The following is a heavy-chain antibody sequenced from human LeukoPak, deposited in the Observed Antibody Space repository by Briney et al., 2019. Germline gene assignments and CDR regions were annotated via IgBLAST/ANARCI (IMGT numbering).Heavy chain of an antibody. Sequence: SGTLSLTCAVSGGSISSGNWWSWVRQPPGKGLEWIGEIYHSGSTNYNPSLKSRVTISVDKSKNQFSLKLSSVTAADTAVYYCARDYGGNPNTNWFDPWGQGTLVTVSS. CDR2: IYHSGST. J-gene: IGHJ5*02. D-gene: IGHD4-23*01. CDR1: GGSISSGNW. CDR3: ARDYGGNPNTNWFDP. V-gene: IGHV4-4*02.